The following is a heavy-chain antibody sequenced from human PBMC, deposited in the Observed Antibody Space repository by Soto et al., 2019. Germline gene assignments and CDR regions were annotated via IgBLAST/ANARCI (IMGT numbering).Heavy chain of an antibody. J-gene: IGHJ1*01. D-gene: IGHD2-21*01. CDR3: VRGGGGGLFEQ. V-gene: IGHV3-11*06. CDR1: GFPFNDYY. Sequence: GGSLRLSCATSGFPFNDYYMTWIRQAPGKGLEWLSHISPKSTFRNYADSVKGRFTISRDNTESSLFLQMNSLGVDDTAVYSCVRGGGGGLFEQWGQRVFVIVSS. CDR2: ISPKSTFR.